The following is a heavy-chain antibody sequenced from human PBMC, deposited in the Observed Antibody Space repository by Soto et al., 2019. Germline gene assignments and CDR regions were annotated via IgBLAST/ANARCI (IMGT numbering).Heavy chain of an antibody. J-gene: IGHJ4*02. CDR3: EARYSTGWYIAY. CDR2: INHSGST. V-gene: IGHV4-34*01. CDR1: GWSFSGYY. Sequence: SETRSLTCAVYGWSFSGYYWRWIRQPPGKGLEWIGEINHSGSTNYNPSLKSRVTISVDTSKNQFSLKLSSVTAADTAVYYCEARYSTGWYIAYWGQGPLVTVS. D-gene: IGHD6-19*01.